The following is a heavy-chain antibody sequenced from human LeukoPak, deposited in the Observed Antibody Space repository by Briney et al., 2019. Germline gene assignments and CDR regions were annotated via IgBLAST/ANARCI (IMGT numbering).Heavy chain of an antibody. Sequence: PSETLSLTCNVSGDSISSSPYYWGWIRQSPGKGLEWIGSISYSGTTYYNPSLKSRVTISVDTSKNQFSLKLSSVTAADTAVYYCAANSADYNTLGSSYKVWGQGTLVTVSS. CDR1: GDSISSSPYY. CDR3: AANSADYNTLGSSYKV. CDR2: ISYSGTT. V-gene: IGHV4-39*01. D-gene: IGHD3-10*01. J-gene: IGHJ4*02.